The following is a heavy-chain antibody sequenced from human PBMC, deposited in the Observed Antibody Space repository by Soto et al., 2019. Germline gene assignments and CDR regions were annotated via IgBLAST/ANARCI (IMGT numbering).Heavy chain of an antibody. V-gene: IGHV4-4*02. J-gene: IGHJ5*02. Sequence: QVRLQESGPGLVKPSGTLSLTCDVSGGSISSSNWWSWVRQPPGKGLEWIGEIYHSGSTDYNASRKSRVTISVDKSKNQVSLKLSSVTAADTAVYYCARRAAAGTGWFDPWGQGTLVTVSS. CDR1: GGSISSSNW. D-gene: IGHD6-13*01. CDR2: IYHSGST. CDR3: ARRAAAGTGWFDP.